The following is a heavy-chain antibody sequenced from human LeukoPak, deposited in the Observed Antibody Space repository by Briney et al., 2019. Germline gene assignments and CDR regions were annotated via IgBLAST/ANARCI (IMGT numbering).Heavy chain of an antibody. CDR3: AREGGGVLAYCGGDCYYFDY. J-gene: IGHJ4*02. V-gene: IGHV1-24*01. CDR1: GYTLTELS. CDR2: FDPEDGET. D-gene: IGHD2-21*02. Sequence: ASVKVSCKVSGYTLTELSMHWVRQAPGKGLEWMGGFDPEDGETIYAQKFQGRVTMTEDTSTDTVYMELSSLRSEDTAVYYCAREGGGVLAYCGGDCYYFDYWGQGTLVTVSS.